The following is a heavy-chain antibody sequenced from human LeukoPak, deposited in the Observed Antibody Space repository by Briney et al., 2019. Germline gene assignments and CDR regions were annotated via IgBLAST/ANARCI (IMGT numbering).Heavy chain of an antibody. D-gene: IGHD6-19*01. CDR2: ISGSGDST. CDR1: GFTFRDSA. Sequence: GGSLRLSCAASGFTFRDSAMSWVRQAPGKGLEWVSAISGSGDSTYYADSVKGRFTISRDNSKNTLYLQLNSLRAEDTAVYYCAKGGTGWYGNWFDPWGQGTLVTVSS. J-gene: IGHJ5*02. CDR3: AKGGTGWYGNWFDP. V-gene: IGHV3-23*01.